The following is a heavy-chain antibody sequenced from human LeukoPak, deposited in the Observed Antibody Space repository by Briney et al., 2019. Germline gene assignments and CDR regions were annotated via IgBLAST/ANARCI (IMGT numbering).Heavy chain of an antibody. CDR2: IKSDGNFT. J-gene: IGHJ4*02. CDR1: GFTFSGYW. V-gene: IGHV3-74*01. D-gene: IGHD5-12*01. CDR3: ARDRGYVPDS. Sequence: GGSLRLSCAASGFTFSGYWMHWVRQAPGKGLVWVAVIKSDGNFTTYADSVKGRFTISRDNARNTLYLQMNSLGVEDTAVYYCARDRGYVPDSWGQGTLVTVSS.